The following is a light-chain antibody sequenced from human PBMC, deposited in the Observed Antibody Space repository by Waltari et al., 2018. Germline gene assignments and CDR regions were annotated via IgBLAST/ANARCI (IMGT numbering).Light chain of an antibody. CDR1: STNTGTND. Sequence: SVLTQPPSAPGTPGQGVTTPCSGVSTNTGTNDIDCYQQLPGGAPKLLISKTNHRPSGVPDRFSGSKSGTSASLAISGLRSEDEADYYCAAWDDSLYVALFGGGTKLTVL. J-gene: IGLJ3*02. CDR2: KTN. V-gene: IGLV1-47*01. CDR3: AAWDDSLYVAL.